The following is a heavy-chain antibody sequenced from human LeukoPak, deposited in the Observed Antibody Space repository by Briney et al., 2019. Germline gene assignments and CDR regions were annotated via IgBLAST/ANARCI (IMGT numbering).Heavy chain of an antibody. J-gene: IGHJ4*02. Sequence: GESLKISCKGSGYSFTSYWIGWVRQMPGKGLEWMGIIYPGDSDTRYSPSFPGQVTISADKSISTAYLQWSSLKASDTAMYYCARIRRGYSNSYYFDYWGQGTLVTVSS. V-gene: IGHV5-51*01. CDR1: GYSFTSYW. D-gene: IGHD5-18*01. CDR3: ARIRRGYSNSYYFDY. CDR2: IYPGDSDT.